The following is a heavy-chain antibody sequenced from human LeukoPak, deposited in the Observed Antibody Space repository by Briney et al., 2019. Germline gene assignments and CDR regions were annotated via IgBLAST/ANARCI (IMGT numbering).Heavy chain of an antibody. D-gene: IGHD2-2*01. J-gene: IGHJ4*02. CDR3: ARRTRSTKAFDY. V-gene: IGHV4-30-4*08. Sequence: SQTLSLTCTVSGGSISSGDYYWSWIRQPPGKGLEWIGYIYYSGSTYCNPSLKSRVTISVDTSKNQFSLKLSSVTAADTAVYYCARRTRSTKAFDYWGQGTLVTVSS. CDR2: IYYSGST. CDR1: GGSISSGDYY.